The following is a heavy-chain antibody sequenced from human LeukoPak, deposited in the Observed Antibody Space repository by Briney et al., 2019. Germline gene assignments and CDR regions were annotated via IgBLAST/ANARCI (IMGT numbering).Heavy chain of an antibody. D-gene: IGHD2-2*01. Sequence: PSETLSLTCIVSGGSISSSSYYWGWIRQPPGKGLEWIGEINHSGSTNYNPSLKSRVTISVDTSKNQFSLKLSSVTAADTAVYYCARGRRYLGGYCSSTSCYGWFDPWGQGTLVTVSS. CDR1: GGSISSSSYY. CDR3: ARGRRYLGGYCSSTSCYGWFDP. CDR2: INHSGST. V-gene: IGHV4-39*07. J-gene: IGHJ5*02.